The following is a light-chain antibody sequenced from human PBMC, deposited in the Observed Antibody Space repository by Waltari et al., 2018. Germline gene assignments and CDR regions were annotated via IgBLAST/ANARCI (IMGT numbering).Light chain of an antibody. CDR3: QQYDHWPWT. J-gene: IGKJ1*01. V-gene: IGKV3D-15*01. CDR1: HCVRSS. Sequence: DIVPTHPPASLSLSPGESATLSCRASHCVRSSFAWFQQKPGQPPRLLIYGTSTRATGIPARFSGSGSGTEFSLTISSLQPEDFATYYCQQYDHWPWTFGQGTRVEAK. CDR2: GTS.